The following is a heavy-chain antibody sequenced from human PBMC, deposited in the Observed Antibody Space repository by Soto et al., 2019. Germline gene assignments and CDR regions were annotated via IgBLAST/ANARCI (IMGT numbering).Heavy chain of an antibody. D-gene: IGHD3-9*01. CDR2: MNPNSGNT. J-gene: IGHJ5*02. Sequence: QVQLVQSGAEVKKPGASVKVSCKASGYTFTSYDINWVRQATGQGLEWMGWMNPNSGNTGHAQKFPGRVTMTRNSTISTAYMELSSLRSEDTAVYYCARGGRYFDWAPPACDPWGQGTLVTVSS. V-gene: IGHV1-8*01. CDR1: GYTFTSYD. CDR3: ARGGRYFDWAPPACDP.